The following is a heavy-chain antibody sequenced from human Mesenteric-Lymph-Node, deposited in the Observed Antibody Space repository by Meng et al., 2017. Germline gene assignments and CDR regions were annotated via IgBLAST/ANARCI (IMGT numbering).Heavy chain of an antibody. Sequence: GSLRLSCAVSGYSISRGYYWGWIRQAPGKGLEWIGHVHHSGSTYYNLSLKSRVTMLVDTSKNQFFLKLSSVTAADTAVYYCARGDNWGFDSWGQGTLVTVSS. CDR3: ARGDNWGFDS. J-gene: IGHJ4*02. D-gene: IGHD7-27*01. V-gene: IGHV4-38-2*01. CDR2: VHHSGST. CDR1: GYSISRGYY.